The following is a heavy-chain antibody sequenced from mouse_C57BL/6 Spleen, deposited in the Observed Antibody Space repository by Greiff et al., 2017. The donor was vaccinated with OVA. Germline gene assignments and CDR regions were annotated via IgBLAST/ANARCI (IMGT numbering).Heavy chain of an antibody. Sequence: QVQLQQPGAELVRPGSSVKLSCKASGYTFTSYWMDWVKQRPGQGLEWIGNIYPSDSETHYNQKFKDKATLTVDKSSSTAYMQLSSLTSEDSAVYYCARDDDGYGYWGQGTTLTVSS. J-gene: IGHJ2*01. D-gene: IGHD2-3*01. CDR2: IYPSDSET. CDR3: ARDDDGYGY. V-gene: IGHV1-61*01. CDR1: GYTFTSYW.